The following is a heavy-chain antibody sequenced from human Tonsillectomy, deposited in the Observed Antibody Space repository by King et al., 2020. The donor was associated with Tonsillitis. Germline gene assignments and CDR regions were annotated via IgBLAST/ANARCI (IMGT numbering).Heavy chain of an antibody. CDR2: ISGSGDST. J-gene: IGHJ6*02. V-gene: IGHV3-23*04. D-gene: IGHD2-15*01. Sequence: VQLVESGGGLVQPGGSLRLSCAASGFTFSSYAMNWVRQAPGKGLEWVSTISGSGDSTYYADSVKGRLTISRDNSKSTLYLQINSLRAADTAVYYCAKDPSCSGGSCYDYYYYGMDVWGQGTTVTVSS. CDR1: GFTFSSYA. CDR3: AKDPSCSGGSCYDYYYYGMDV.